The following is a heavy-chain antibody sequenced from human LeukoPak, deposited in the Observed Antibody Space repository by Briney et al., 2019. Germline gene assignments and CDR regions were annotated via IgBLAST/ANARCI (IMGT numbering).Heavy chain of an antibody. D-gene: IGHD1-26*01. Sequence: SETLSLTCAVSGGSISSSNWWSWVRQPPGKGLEWIGEIYHSGSTNYNPSLKSRVTMSVDTSKKQFSLKLTSVTAADTAVYYCARHLGATALYNYYYMDVWGKGTPVTVSS. CDR2: IYHSGST. V-gene: IGHV4-4*02. CDR1: GGSISSSNW. J-gene: IGHJ6*03. CDR3: ARHLGATALYNYYYMDV.